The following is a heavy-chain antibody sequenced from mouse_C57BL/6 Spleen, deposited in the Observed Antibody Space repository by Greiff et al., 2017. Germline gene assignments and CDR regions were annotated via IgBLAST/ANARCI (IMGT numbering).Heavy chain of an antibody. V-gene: IGHV1-58*01. Sequence: VQLQHSGAELVRPGSSVKMSCKTSGYTFTSYGINWVKQRPGQGLEWIGYIYIGNGYTEYNEKFKGKATLTSDTSSSTAYMQLSSLTSEDSAIYFCARTITTVVATRGYFDVWGTGTTVTVSS. J-gene: IGHJ1*03. CDR1: GYTFTSYG. CDR3: ARTITTVVATRGYFDV. CDR2: IYIGNGYT. D-gene: IGHD1-1*01.